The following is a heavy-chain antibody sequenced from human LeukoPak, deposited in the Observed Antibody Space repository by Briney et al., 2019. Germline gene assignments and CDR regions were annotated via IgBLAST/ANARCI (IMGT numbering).Heavy chain of an antibody. J-gene: IGHJ6*04. Sequence: ASVKVSCKASGGTFSSYAISWVRQAPGQGLEWMGGIIPIFGTANYAQKFQGRVTITADKSTSIAYMELSSLRSEDTAVYYCARYFFSGSGSYYSPSVYYYGMDVWGKGTTVTVSS. V-gene: IGHV1-69*06. CDR3: ARYFFSGSGSYYSPSVYYYGMDV. D-gene: IGHD3-10*01. CDR2: IIPIFGTA. CDR1: GGTFSSYA.